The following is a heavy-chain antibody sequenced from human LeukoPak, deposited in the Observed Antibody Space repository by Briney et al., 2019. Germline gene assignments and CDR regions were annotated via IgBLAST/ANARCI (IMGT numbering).Heavy chain of an antibody. CDR1: GGSISSSSAY. V-gene: IGHV4-39*01. D-gene: IGHD5-18*01. CDR2: IYYSKNT. CDR3: VSPRGFSYGYFDY. J-gene: IGHJ4*02. Sequence: SSETLSLTCTVSGGSISSSSAYCGWIRQPPGKGLEWIGSIYYSKNTYYNPSLKSRVTISAETYKNQFSLTLGSVSATDTAVYYCVSPRGFSYGYFDYWGQGTLVTVSS.